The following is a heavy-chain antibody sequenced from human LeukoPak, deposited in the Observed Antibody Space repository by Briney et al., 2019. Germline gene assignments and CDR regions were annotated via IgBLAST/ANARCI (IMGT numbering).Heavy chain of an antibody. CDR2: INPNGGGT. J-gene: IGHJ4*02. D-gene: IGHD6-13*01. V-gene: IGHV1-2*06. Sequence: ASVKVSCKASGYTFTGYYMHWVRQAPGQGLEWMGRINPNGGGTNYAQKFQGRVTLTRDTSISTAYMELSRLRSDDTAVYYCARGQQPRPPHKLGYWGQGTLVTVSS. CDR1: GYTFTGYY. CDR3: ARGQQPRPPHKLGY.